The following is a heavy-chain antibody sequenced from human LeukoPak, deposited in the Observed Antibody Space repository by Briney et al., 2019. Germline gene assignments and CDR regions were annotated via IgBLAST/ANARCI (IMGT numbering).Heavy chain of an antibody. CDR1: GGSFSGYY. CDR2: IKQDGSEK. Sequence: ETLSLTCAVYGGSFSGYYWSWIRPPPGKGLEWVANIKQDGSEKYYVDSVKGRFTISRDNAKNSLYLQMNSLRAEDTAVYYCARDLGLVTATDNWFDPWGQGTLVTVSS. CDR3: ARDLGLVTATDNWFDP. V-gene: IGHV3-7*01. D-gene: IGHD2-21*02. J-gene: IGHJ5*02.